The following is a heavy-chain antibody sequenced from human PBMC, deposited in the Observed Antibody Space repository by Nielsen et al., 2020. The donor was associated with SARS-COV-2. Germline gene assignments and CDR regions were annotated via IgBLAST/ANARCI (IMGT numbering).Heavy chain of an antibody. CDR2: IFPGGESV. D-gene: IGHD1-14*01. J-gene: IGHJ4*02. CDR1: GFAFSNDV. V-gene: IGHV3-23*01. Sequence: GGSLRLSCATSGFAFSNDVMSWVRLAPGKGLEWVSHIFPGGESVAYADSVRGRFTISRDLSKSTLYLQMNGLRAEDTAIYYCAKTVRSAFAEFSNPFEYWGQGTLVTVSS. CDR3: AKTVRSAFAEFSNPFEY.